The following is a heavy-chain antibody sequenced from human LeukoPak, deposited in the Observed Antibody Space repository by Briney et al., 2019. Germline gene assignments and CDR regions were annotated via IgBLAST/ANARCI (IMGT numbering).Heavy chain of an antibody. J-gene: IGHJ4*02. V-gene: IGHV3-53*01. CDR3: ASSSGWYSDLDY. CDR2: IYSGGST. CDR1: GFTVSSNY. Sequence: GGSLRLSCAASGFTVSSNYMSWVRQAPGKGLEWVSVIYSGGSTYYADSVKGRLTISRDNSKNTLYLQMNSLRAEDTAVYYCASSSGWYSDLDYWGQGTLVTVSS. D-gene: IGHD6-19*01.